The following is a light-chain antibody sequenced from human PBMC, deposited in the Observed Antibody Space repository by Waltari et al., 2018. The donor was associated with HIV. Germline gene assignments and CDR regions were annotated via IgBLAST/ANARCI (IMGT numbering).Light chain of an antibody. J-gene: IGLJ2*01. CDR1: AGVGSRGHC. CDR2: DSN. V-gene: IGLV7-46*01. CDR3: LLSYDGDVV. Sequence: QPVVTHEPSLTVSPGGTVILTCASGAGVGSRGHCPYWFQQRPGHAPQTMIFDSNNRYAWTPGRFTGSFRGGKAVMTLTGAQTEDDADYYCLLSYDGDVVFGGGTKLTVL.